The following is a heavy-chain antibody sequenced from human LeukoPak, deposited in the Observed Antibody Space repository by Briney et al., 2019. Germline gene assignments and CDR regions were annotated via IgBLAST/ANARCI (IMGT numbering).Heavy chain of an antibody. Sequence: PSETLSLTCAVYGGSFSGYYCSWIRHPPRKGLEGIGKINHSGSTNYNPTLKSRVTISVDTSKNQFPLKLSSVTAADAAVYYCANTGSYWGRSDYWGQGTLVTVSS. V-gene: IGHV4-34*01. CDR2: INHSGST. CDR1: GGSFSGYY. D-gene: IGHD1-26*01. J-gene: IGHJ4*02. CDR3: ANTGSYWGRSDY.